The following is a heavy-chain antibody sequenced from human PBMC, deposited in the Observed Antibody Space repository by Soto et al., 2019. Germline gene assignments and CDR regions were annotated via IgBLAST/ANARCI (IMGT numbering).Heavy chain of an antibody. CDR3: ARGPYGDYPHNWLDP. D-gene: IGHD4-17*01. Sequence: GASVKVSCKASGYTFTGYYMHWVRQAPGQGLEWMGWINPNSGGTNYAQKFQGWVTMTRDTSISTAYMELSRLRSDDTAVYYCARGPYGDYPHNWLDPWGQGTLVTVYS. V-gene: IGHV1-2*04. J-gene: IGHJ5*02. CDR1: GYTFTGYY. CDR2: INPNSGGT.